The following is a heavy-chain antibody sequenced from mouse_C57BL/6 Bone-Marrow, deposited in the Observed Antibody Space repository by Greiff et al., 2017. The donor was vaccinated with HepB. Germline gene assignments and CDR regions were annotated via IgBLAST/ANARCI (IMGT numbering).Heavy chain of an antibody. CDR2: IDPSDSYT. CDR3: ARRGDGYYYFDY. Sequence: VQLQQSGAELVMPGASVKLSCKASGYTFTSYWMHWVKQRPGQGLEWIGEIDPSDSYTNYNQKFKGKSTLTVDKSSSTAYMQLSSLTSEDSAVYYCARRGDGYYYFDYWGQGTTLTVSS. V-gene: IGHV1-69*01. D-gene: IGHD2-3*01. J-gene: IGHJ2*01. CDR1: GYTFTSYW.